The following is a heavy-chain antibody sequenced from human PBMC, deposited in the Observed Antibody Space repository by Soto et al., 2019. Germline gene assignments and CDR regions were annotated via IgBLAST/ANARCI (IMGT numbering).Heavy chain of an antibody. D-gene: IGHD6-25*01. Sequence: EVQLVESGGGLGQPGGSLRLSCAASGFTLSDNWIHWVRRAPGKGLVWVSRINSDGSSVTYADSVKGRFTLSRDNAKNTWFLQMYSLRVEDTAMYYCVRAPEQRPFDYWGQGTLVTVSS. CDR2: INSDGSSV. CDR3: VRAPEQRPFDY. V-gene: IGHV3-74*03. CDR1: GFTLSDNW. J-gene: IGHJ4*02.